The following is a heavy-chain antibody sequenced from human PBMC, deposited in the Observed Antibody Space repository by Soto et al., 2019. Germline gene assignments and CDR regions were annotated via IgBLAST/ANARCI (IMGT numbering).Heavy chain of an antibody. Sequence: EVQVVESGGGLIQPGGSLRLSCAASGFTVSSHYMSWVRQAPGKGLEWVSSIFSADSTYYADPVKGRFTISRDNSKNTVSLQMDSLRAEDTAVYYCARDGLLGGGQGTLVTVSS. CDR2: IFSADST. CDR3: ARDGLLG. J-gene: IGHJ4*02. D-gene: IGHD2-21*01. V-gene: IGHV3-53*01. CDR1: GFTVSSHY.